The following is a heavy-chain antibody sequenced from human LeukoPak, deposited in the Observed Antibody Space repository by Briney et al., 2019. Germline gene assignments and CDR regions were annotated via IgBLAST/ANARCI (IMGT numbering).Heavy chain of an antibody. D-gene: IGHD2-2*01. CDR1: GGSISSASYY. CDR2: IYTSGST. J-gene: IGHJ3*02. V-gene: IGHV4-61*02. CDR3: ARLIRRSASSNAFDI. Sequence: PSETLSLTCSVSGGSISSASYYWSWIRQPAGKGLEWIRRIYTSGSTDYNPSLKTRVTISVDTSRNQFSLRLSSVTAADTAIYYCARLIRRSASSNAFDIWGQGTMVTVSS.